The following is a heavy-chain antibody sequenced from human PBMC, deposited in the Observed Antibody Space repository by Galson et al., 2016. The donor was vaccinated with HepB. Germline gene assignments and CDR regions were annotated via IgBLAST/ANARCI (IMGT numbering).Heavy chain of an antibody. Sequence: SLRLSCAASGFNFITTWMHWVRQSPGKGLVWVSRINGDGRITNYADSVRGRFTISRDNAKNTVSLQMNSLRAEDTAMYYCVRDFLWGEGADAFDIWGQGTRVTVSS. CDR3: VRDFLWGEGADAFDI. D-gene: IGHD3-16*01. J-gene: IGHJ3*02. CDR2: INGDGRIT. CDR1: GFNFITTW. V-gene: IGHV3-74*01.